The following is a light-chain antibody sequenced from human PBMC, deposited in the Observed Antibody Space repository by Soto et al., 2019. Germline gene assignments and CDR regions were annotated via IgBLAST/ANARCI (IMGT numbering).Light chain of an antibody. Sequence: QSVLAQPASVSGSPGQSITFSCTGTSSDVGLYDYVSWYQQHPGKAPQLMIYAVSNRPSGVSNRFSASKSGNTASLFISGLQAEDEADYYCSSYKSDSYYVFGSGTKVTVL. CDR2: AVS. J-gene: IGLJ1*01. V-gene: IGLV2-14*01. CDR1: SSDVGLYDY. CDR3: SSYKSDSYYV.